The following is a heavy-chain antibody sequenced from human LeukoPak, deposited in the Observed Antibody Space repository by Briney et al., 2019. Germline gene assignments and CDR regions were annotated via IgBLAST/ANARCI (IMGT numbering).Heavy chain of an antibody. V-gene: IGHV4-59*08. CDR1: GGSISSYY. CDR3: ARARSRVIAAAQ. CDR2: IYYSGST. Sequence: SETLSLTCTVSGGSISSYYWSWLRQPPGRGLEWIGYIYYSGSTNYNPSLKSRVTISVDTSKNQFSLKLSSVTAADTAVYYCARARSRVIAAAQWGQGTLVTVSS. D-gene: IGHD6-13*01. J-gene: IGHJ4*02.